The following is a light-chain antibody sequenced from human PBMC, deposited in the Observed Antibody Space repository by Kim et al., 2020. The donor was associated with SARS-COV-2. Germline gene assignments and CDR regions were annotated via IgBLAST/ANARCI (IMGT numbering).Light chain of an antibody. CDR3: QQRSNWPLT. CDR1: QSVSSY. Sequence: LSPGERATLSCRASQSVSSYLAWYQQKPGQAPRLLIYDASNRATGIPARLSGSGSGTDFTLTISSLEPEDFAVYYCQQRSNWPLTFGGGTKVDIK. CDR2: DAS. J-gene: IGKJ4*01. V-gene: IGKV3-11*01.